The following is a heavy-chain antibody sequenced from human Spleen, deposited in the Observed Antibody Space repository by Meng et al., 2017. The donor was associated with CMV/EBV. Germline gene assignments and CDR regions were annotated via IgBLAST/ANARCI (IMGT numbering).Heavy chain of an antibody. D-gene: IGHD3-10*01. CDR2: IYYSGST. CDR3: ARGTRMWGVGYYYGMDV. V-gene: IGHV4-59*01. J-gene: IGHJ6*02. CDR1: GGSISSYY. Sequence: GSLRLSCTVSGGSISSYYWSWIRQPPGKGLEWIGYIYYSGSTNYNPSLKSRVTISVDTSKNQFSLKLSSVTAADTAVYYCARGTRMWGVGYYYGMDVWGQGTTVTVSS.